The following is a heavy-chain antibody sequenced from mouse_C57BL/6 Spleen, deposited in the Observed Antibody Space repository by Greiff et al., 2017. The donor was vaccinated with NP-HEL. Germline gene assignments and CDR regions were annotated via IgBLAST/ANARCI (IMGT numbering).Heavy chain of an antibody. D-gene: IGHD1-1*01. CDR2: ISDGGSYT. CDR3: AREGVYYYGSSPNWYFDV. Sequence: EVKLMESGGGLVKPGGSLKLSCAASGFTFSSYAMSWVRQTPEKRLEWVATISDGGSYTYYPDNVKGRFTISRDNAKNNLYLQMSHLKSEDTAMYYCAREGVYYYGSSPNWYFDVWGTGTTVTVSS. V-gene: IGHV5-4*01. J-gene: IGHJ1*03. CDR1: GFTFSSYA.